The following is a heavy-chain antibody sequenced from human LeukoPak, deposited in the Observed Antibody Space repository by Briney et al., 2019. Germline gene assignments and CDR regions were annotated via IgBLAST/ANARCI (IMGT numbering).Heavy chain of an antibody. Sequence: LRLSCAASGFTFDDYAMHWVRQAPGKGLEWVSGISWNSGSIGYADSVKGRFTISRDNAKNSLYLQMNSLRAEDTALYYCAKDISSGWTRSFDYWGQGTLVTVSS. J-gene: IGHJ4*02. CDR1: GFTFDDYA. CDR2: ISWNSGSI. D-gene: IGHD6-19*01. V-gene: IGHV3-9*01. CDR3: AKDISSGWTRSFDY.